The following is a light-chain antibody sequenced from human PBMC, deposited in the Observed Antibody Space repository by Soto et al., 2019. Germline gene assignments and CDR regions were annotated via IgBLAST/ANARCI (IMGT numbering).Light chain of an antibody. CDR3: QQYNTYSGFT. V-gene: IGKV1-39*01. CDR2: AAS. CDR1: QNIDTY. J-gene: IGKJ3*01. Sequence: DIQMTQSPSSLPASVGDRVTITCRASQNIDTYLNWYQQKSGKAPNLLIYAASTLQSGVPSRSSGSGSGTEFTLTISSLQPDDFATYYCQQYNTYSGFTFGPGTKVDIK.